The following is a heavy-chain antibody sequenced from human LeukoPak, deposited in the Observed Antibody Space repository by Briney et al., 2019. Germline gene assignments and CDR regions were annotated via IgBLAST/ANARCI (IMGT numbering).Heavy chain of an antibody. D-gene: IGHD2-2*01. CDR3: ARDIEEYCSSTSCYSPFDY. CDR1: GFTFSSYA. J-gene: IGHJ4*02. Sequence: PGGSLRLSCAASGFTFSSYAMHWVRQAPGKGLEWVAVISYDGSNKYYADSVKGRFTISRDNSKNTLYLQMNSLRAEDTAVYYCARDIEEYCSSTSCYSPFDYWGQGTLVTVSS. CDR2: ISYDGSNK. V-gene: IGHV3-30-3*01.